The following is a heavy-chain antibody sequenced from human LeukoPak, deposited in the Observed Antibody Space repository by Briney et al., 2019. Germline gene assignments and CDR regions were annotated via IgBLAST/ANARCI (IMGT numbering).Heavy chain of an antibody. CDR3: ASRSSGWPFLYYYYMDV. Sequence: SVKVSCKASGDTFSNYVISWVRQAPGQGLEWMGGIIPFLGTTNYAQKFQGRVTITTDESTRTAYMELSSLRSEDTAVYHCASRSSGWPFLYYYYMDVWGKGTTVTVSS. D-gene: IGHD6-19*01. CDR2: IIPFLGTT. J-gene: IGHJ6*03. CDR1: GDTFSNYV. V-gene: IGHV1-69*05.